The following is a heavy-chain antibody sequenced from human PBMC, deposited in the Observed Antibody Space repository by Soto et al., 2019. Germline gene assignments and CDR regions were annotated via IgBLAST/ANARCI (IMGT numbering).Heavy chain of an antibody. Sequence: PSETLSLTCTVSGGSISSGDYYWSWIRQPPGKGLEWIGYIYYSGSTYYNPSLKSRVTISVDTSKNQFSLKLSSVTAADTAVYYCARHYYGSRSWFDPWGQGTLVTVSS. J-gene: IGHJ5*02. CDR1: GGSISSGDYY. CDR2: IYYSGST. V-gene: IGHV4-30-4*01. D-gene: IGHD3-10*01. CDR3: ARHYYGSRSWFDP.